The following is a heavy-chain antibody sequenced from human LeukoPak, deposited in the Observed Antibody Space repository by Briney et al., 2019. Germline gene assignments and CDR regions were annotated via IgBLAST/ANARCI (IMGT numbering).Heavy chain of an antibody. J-gene: IGHJ6*03. CDR1: GFTVRSTY. Sequence: PGGSLRLSCAASGFTVRSTYMSWVRQAPGKGLEWVSGINWNGGRIGYADSVKGRFTISRDNSKNTLYLQMNSLRAEDTAVYYCARGYCSGGSCYGFYYYYYMDVWGKGTTVTVSS. CDR2: INWNGGRI. CDR3: ARGYCSGGSCYGFYYYYYMDV. D-gene: IGHD2-15*01. V-gene: IGHV3-66*02.